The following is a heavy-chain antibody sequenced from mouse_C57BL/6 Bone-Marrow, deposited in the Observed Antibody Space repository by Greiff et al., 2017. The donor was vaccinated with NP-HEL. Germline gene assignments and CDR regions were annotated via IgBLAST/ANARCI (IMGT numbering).Heavy chain of an antibody. CDR2: IDPGNGDT. V-gene: IGHV14-4*01. D-gene: IGHD2-5*01. Sequence: VQLQQSGAELVRPGASVKLSCTASGFTIKDDYMHWVKQRPEQGLEWVGWIDPGNGDTEYASKVQGKATITADTSSNTAYLQLSSLTSEDTAVYYCTDSNAWFAYWGQGTLVTVSA. CDR3: TDSNAWFAY. J-gene: IGHJ3*01. CDR1: GFTIKDDY.